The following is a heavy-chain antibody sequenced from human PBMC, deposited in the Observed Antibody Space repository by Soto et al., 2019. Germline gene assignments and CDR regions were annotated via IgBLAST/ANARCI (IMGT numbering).Heavy chain of an antibody. J-gene: IGHJ4*02. V-gene: IGHV4-34*01. D-gene: IGHD3-16*01. CDR2: INHSVST. CDR1: GGSFSGYY. Sequence: SETLSLTCAVYGGSFSGYYWSWIRQPPGKGLEWIGEINHSVSTNYNPSLKSRVTISVDTSKNQFSLKLSSVTAADTAVYYCARDGGDYFDYWGQGTLVTVSS. CDR3: ARDGGDYFDY.